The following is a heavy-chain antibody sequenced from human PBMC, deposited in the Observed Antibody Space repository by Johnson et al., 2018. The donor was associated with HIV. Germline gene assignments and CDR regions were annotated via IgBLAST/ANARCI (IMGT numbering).Heavy chain of an antibody. V-gene: IGHV3-7*01. CDR1: GFTLRSYW. D-gene: IGHD3-3*01. CDR2: INQDGSEK. Sequence: MLLVESGGGLVQPGGSLRLSCAASGFTLRSYWMSWVRQAPGKGLEWVTNINQDGSEKHYVDSVKGRFTISRDNAKNSLYLQMNSLRAEDTAVYYCTRDHYNFWSGDAFDIWGQGTMVTVSS. CDR3: TRDHYNFWSGDAFDI. J-gene: IGHJ3*02.